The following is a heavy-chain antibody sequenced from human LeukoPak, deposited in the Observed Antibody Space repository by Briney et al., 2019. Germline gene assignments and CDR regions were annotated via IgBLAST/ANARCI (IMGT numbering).Heavy chain of an antibody. CDR1: GDSISSSSYY. V-gene: IGHV4-39*01. J-gene: IGHJ1*01. CDR3: ARRRYYDSTGYLD. Sequence: PSETLSLTCTISGDSISSSSYYWGWIRQPPGKGLEWIGDIYYRGSTYYNPSLKSRVSISIDTSNNQFSLTLNSVTAADTALYFCARRRYYDSTGYLDWGQGTLATVSS. D-gene: IGHD3-22*01. CDR2: IYYRGST.